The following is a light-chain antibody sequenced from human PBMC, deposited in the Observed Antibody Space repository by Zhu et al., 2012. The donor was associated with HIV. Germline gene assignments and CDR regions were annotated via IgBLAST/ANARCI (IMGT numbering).Light chain of an antibody. J-gene: IGKJ1*01. Sequence: DVQMTQSPSSLSASVGDRVTITCRASQGIYEYLAWYQQKPGKVPELLVYGASTLQSGVPSRFTGSGSGTDFTLTISSLQPEDVATYYCQSYSSALRTFGQGTQGGLQT. CDR1: QGIYEY. V-gene: IGKV1-27*01. CDR2: GAS. CDR3: QSYSSALRT.